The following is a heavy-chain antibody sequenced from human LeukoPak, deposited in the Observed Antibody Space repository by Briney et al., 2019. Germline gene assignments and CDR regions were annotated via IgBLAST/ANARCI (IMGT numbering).Heavy chain of an antibody. CDR3: ARGSAWLLWADDAFDI. J-gene: IGHJ3*02. D-gene: IGHD3-10*01. CDR2: IYYSGST. Sequence: SETLSLTCTVSGGSISSYYWSWIRQPPGKGLEWIGYIYYSGSTNYNPSLKSRVTISVDTSKNQFSLKLSSVTAADTAVYYCARGSAWLLWADDAFDIWGQGTMVTVSS. CDR1: GGSISSYY. V-gene: IGHV4-59*12.